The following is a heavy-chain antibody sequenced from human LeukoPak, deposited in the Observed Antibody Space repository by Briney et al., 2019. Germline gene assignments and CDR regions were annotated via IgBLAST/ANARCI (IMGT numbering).Heavy chain of an antibody. CDR3: ARDFRYCSGGSCYSGGYFDY. J-gene: IGHJ4*02. CDR1: GFTFSSYS. V-gene: IGHV3-21*01. D-gene: IGHD2-15*01. Sequence: PGGSLRLSCAASGFTFSSYSMNWVRQAPGKGLEWVSSISSSSGYIYYADSVKGRFTISRDNAKNSLYLQMNSLRAEDTAVYYCARDFRYCSGGSCYSGGYFDYWGQGTLVTVSS. CDR2: ISSSSGYI.